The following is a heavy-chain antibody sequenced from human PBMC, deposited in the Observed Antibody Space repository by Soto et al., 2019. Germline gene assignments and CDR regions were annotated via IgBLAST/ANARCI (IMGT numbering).Heavy chain of an antibody. V-gene: IGHV1-69*02. Sequence: VQLVQSGAEVKKAGSSVKVSCKASGGTFSSYTISWVRQAPGQGLEWMGRIIPILGIANYAQKFQGRVTITADKSTSTAYMELSSLRSEDTVVYYCARAPPICSSTSCQFDYWGQGTLGPVSS. CDR3: ARAPPICSSTSCQFDY. CDR1: GGTFSSYT. J-gene: IGHJ4*02. CDR2: IIPILGIA. D-gene: IGHD2-2*01.